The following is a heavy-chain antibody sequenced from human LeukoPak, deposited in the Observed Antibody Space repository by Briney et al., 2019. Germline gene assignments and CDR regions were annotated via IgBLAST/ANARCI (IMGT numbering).Heavy chain of an antibody. CDR3: ARGYGRVATVRGGILTGAIYFDF. Sequence: SETLSLTCAVSGVSFSGYYWSWIRQSPGRGLEWIGEINHSGSANYNPSLKSRVTISVDTTEKRFSLILRSVTAADTAVYYCARGYGRVATVRGGILTGAIYFDFWGQGSLVTVSS. J-gene: IGHJ4*02. V-gene: IGHV4-34*01. D-gene: IGHD3-10*01. CDR1: GVSFSGYY. CDR2: INHSGSA.